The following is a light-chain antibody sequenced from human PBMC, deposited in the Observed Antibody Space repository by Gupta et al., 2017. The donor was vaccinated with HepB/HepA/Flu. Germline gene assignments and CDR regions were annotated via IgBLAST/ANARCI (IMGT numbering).Light chain of an antibody. J-gene: IGKJ5*01. CDR1: QGINND. Sequence: DIQLTQSPSFLSASVGDRVTITCRASQGINNDLAWLQQKPGKAPKLLIYAASTLQSGVPARFSGSGSGTEFTLTISSLQPEDFATYYCQQVTSFSIAFGQGTRLDIK. V-gene: IGKV1-9*01. CDR2: AAS. CDR3: QQVTSFSIA.